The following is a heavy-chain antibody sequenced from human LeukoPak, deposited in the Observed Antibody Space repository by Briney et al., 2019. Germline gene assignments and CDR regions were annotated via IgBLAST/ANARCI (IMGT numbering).Heavy chain of an antibody. V-gene: IGHV1-2*06. CDR1: GYTFTGYY. CDR2: INPNSGDT. Sequence: ASVKVSCKASGYTFTGYYMHWVRQAPGQGLEWMGRINPNSGDTNYAQNFQGRVTMTWDTSISTAYMALSRLRSDDTAIYYCARGGYDYWGQGTLVTVSS. J-gene: IGHJ4*02. D-gene: IGHD3-16*01. CDR3: ARGGYDY.